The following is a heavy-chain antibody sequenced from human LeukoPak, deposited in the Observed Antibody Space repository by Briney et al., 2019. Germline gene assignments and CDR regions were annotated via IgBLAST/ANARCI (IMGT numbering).Heavy chain of an antibody. V-gene: IGHV4-59*12. CDR3: ARGQRANWGEWGYFDR. J-gene: IGHJ2*01. CDR2: MYYSGST. CDR1: RGAINSYY. D-gene: IGHD7-27*01. Sequence: SETLSLTCTAARGAINSYYWTWIRQPPGKGLEWIGFMYYSGSTNYNPSLKSRVTIAIDATKNHFFLNLSSMSTADTAVYFCARGQRANWGEWGYFDRWGRGTLVTVCS.